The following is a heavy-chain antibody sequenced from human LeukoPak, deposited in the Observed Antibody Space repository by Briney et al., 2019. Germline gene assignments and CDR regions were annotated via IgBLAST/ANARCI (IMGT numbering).Heavy chain of an antibody. D-gene: IGHD3-3*02. CDR3: ARLLATWDYYYMDV. V-gene: IGHV3-74*03. CDR1: GFTFSNYW. Sequence: GGSLRLSCAASGFTFSNYWMHWVRQPPGEGLMWVSRISSEGDATKYADSVKGRFTVSRDNAKNTLYLQMNSLRDEDTAVYFCARLLATWDYYYMDVWGKGTTVTVSS. J-gene: IGHJ6*03. CDR2: ISSEGDAT.